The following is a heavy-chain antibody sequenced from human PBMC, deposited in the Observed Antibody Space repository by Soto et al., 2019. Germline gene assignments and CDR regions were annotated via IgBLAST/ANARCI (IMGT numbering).Heavy chain of an antibody. Sequence: PSETLSGTCTVSGGSITSCYWSWIRRPPGKGLEWIAYIYVTEISGYTPSPSYNPSLTSRVTMSVDTSKSQFSLKLTSVTAADTAVYYCARGEDAFFYYGLDVWGQGITVTVS. CDR1: GGSITSCY. CDR2: IYVTEISGYTPSP. CDR3: ARGEDAFFYYGLDV. J-gene: IGHJ6*02. V-gene: IGHV4-59*01.